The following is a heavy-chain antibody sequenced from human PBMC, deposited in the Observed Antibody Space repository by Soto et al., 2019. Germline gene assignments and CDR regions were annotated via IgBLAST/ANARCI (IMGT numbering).Heavy chain of an antibody. CDR2: IVPVFGTP. J-gene: IGHJ3*02. V-gene: IGHV1-69*01. Sequence: QVQLMRSGAEVKKPGSSVKVSCKASGGSFPSDTISWVRQAPGQGLEWLGGIVPVFGTPNHAQKFQGRVTISADGSTNTAYMELTSLRPEDTAVYYCTRPSIGYYHDAFDIWGQGTLVTVSS. CDR1: GGSFPSDT. D-gene: IGHD3-22*01. CDR3: TRPSIGYYHDAFDI.